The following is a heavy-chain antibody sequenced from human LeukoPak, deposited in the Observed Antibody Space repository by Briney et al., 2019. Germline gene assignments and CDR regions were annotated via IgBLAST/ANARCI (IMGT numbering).Heavy chain of an antibody. D-gene: IGHD2-2*01. J-gene: IGHJ4*02. CDR3: AKDSESYLQNFDY. CDR1: GFTFDDYA. CDR2: ISWNSGSI. Sequence: GGSLRLSCAASGFTFDDYAMHWVRQAPGKGLEWVSGISWNSGSIGYADSVKGRFTISRDNAKNSLYLQMDSLRAEDTALYYCAKDSESYLQNFDYWGQGTLVTVSS. V-gene: IGHV3-9*01.